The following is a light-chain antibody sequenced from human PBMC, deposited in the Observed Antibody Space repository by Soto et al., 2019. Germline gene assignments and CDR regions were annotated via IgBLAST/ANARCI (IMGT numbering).Light chain of an antibody. CDR3: QQCFWHWT. V-gene: IGKV1-5*01. J-gene: IGKJ1*01. CDR2: DAS. Sequence: DIQMYQSPSTLSAYVGDRVTITCRASQSVSKWLAWYQQKPGKAPKLLIYDASSLESGVPSRFSGSGSGTEFTLSITSLQPDDFATYYCQQCFWHWTFGQGSNVDI. CDR1: QSVSKW.